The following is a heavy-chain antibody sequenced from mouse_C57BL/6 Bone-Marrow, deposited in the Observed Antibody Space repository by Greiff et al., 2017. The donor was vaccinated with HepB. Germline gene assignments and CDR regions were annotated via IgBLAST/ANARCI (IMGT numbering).Heavy chain of an antibody. V-gene: IGHV1-74*01. Sequence: QVQLKQPGAELVKPGASVKVSCKASGYTFTSYWMHWVKQRPGQGLEWIGRIHPSDSDTNYNQKFKGKATLTVDKSSSTAYMQLSSLTSEDSAVYYCAICERDSSGYNYFDYWGQGTTLTVSS. CDR1: GYTFTSYW. D-gene: IGHD3-2*02. CDR2: IHPSDSDT. J-gene: IGHJ2*01. CDR3: AICERDSSGYNYFDY.